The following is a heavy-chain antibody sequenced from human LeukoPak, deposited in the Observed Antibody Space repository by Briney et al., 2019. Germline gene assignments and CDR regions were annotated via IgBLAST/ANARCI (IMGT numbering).Heavy chain of an antibody. D-gene: IGHD3-10*01. Sequence: GGSLRLSCAASGFTFSSYSMNWVRQAPGKGLEWVSSISSSSSYIYYADSVKGRFTISRDNSKNTLYLQMNSLRAEDTVVYYCAKDLGYYGSGSYLDAFDIWGQGTMVTVSS. CDR2: ISSSSSYI. J-gene: IGHJ3*02. CDR1: GFTFSSYS. V-gene: IGHV3-21*04. CDR3: AKDLGYYGSGSYLDAFDI.